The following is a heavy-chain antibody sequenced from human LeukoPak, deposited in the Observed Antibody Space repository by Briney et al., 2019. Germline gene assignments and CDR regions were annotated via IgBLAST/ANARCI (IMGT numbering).Heavy chain of an antibody. CDR2: IIPIFGTA. CDR1: GGTFSSYA. J-gene: IGHJ6*02. CDR3: ARFYYDFWSGYFSYYYYGMDV. D-gene: IGHD3-3*01. Sequence: SVKVSCKASGGTFSSYAISWVRQAPGQGLEWMGGIIPIFGTANYAQKFQGRVTITADESTSTAYMELSSLRSEDTAVYYCARFYYDFWSGYFSYYYYGMDVWGQGTTVTVSS. V-gene: IGHV1-69*13.